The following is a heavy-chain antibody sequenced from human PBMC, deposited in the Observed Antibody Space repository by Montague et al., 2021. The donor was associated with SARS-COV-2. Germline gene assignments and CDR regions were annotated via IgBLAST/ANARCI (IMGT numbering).Heavy chain of an antibody. J-gene: IGHJ6*02. CDR3: ARVLGGYYGVDV. CDR2: ISYDGSNK. CDR1: GFTSSSYA. V-gene: IGHV3-30-3*01. D-gene: IGHD2/OR15-2a*01. Sequence: SLRLSCAASGFTSSSYAMHWVRQAPGKGLEWVAVISYDGSNKYYADSVKGRFTIFRDNSKNTLYLQMNSLRAEDTAVYYCARVLGGYYGVDVWGQGTTVTVSS.